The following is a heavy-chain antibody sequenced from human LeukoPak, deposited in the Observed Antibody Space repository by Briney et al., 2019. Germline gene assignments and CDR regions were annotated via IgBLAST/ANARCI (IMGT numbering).Heavy chain of an antibody. V-gene: IGHV4-61*02. D-gene: IGHD6-13*01. CDR1: GGSISSGSYY. CDR3: AREGSSWYTFDI. J-gene: IGHJ3*02. CDR2: FYTSGST. Sequence: SETLSLTCSASGGSISSGSYYWSWIRQPAGKGLEWIGRFYTSGSTNYNPSLKSRVTISVDTSKNQFSLKLNSVTAADTAVYYCAREGSSWYTFDIWGQGTMVTVSS.